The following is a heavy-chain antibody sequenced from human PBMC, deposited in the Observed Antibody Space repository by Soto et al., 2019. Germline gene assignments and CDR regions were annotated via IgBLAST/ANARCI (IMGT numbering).Heavy chain of an antibody. V-gene: IGHV4-59*01. J-gene: IGHJ3*02. Sequence: PSETLSLTCTVSAGSISSYYWSWIRQPPGKGQEWIGYIYYSGSTNYNHSLKSRVTISVDTSKNQFSLTLSSVTAADTAVYYYARVCWYYGSGSYYNYPFAFDMWGQGTMVTVSS. CDR3: ARVCWYYGSGSYYNYPFAFDM. CDR1: AGSISSYY. CDR2: IYYSGST. D-gene: IGHD3-10*01.